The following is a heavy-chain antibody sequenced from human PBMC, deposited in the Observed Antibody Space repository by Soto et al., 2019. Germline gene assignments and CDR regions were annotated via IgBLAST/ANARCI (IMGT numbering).Heavy chain of an antibody. CDR1: GGSISSTSYY. J-gene: IGHJ4*02. V-gene: IGHV4-39*01. CDR2: IYYSGST. Sequence: PSETLSLTCTVSGGSISSTSYYWGWLRQPPGKGLEWIGNIYYSGSTYYYPSLKSRVTMSVDTSENQFSLRLNSVTAADTAVYYCARHRLPPNLWSATIDYWGRGALVTVSS. CDR3: ARHRLPPNLWSATIDY. D-gene: IGHD3-3*01.